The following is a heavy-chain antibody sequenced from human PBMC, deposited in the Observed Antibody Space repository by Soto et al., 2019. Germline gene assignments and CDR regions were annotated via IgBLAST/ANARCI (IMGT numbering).Heavy chain of an antibody. CDR2: ILYEGTNK. CDR3: AKGGGRQISDPFDL. J-gene: IGHJ3*01. V-gene: IGHV3-30-3*01. CDR1: GFTFSSYA. D-gene: IGHD2-15*01. Sequence: QVHLLESGGGVVQPGRALRLSCAASGFTFSSYAMHWVRQAPGKGLEWVAAILYEGTNKYYADSVKGRFTSSRDSSKITLYVQMDSLSAEDTAVYHCAKGGGRQISDPFDLWGQGTRVTVSS.